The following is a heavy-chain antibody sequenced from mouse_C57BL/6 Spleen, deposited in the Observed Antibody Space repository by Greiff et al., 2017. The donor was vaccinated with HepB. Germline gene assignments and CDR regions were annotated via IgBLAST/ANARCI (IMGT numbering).Heavy chain of an antibody. CDR1: GFSLTSYG. V-gene: IGHV2-5*01. J-gene: IGHJ1*03. CDR2: IWRGGST. CDR3: AKNWGDWYFDV. Sequence: MESGPGLVQPSQSLSITCTVSGFSLTSYGVHWVRQSPGKGLEWLGVIWRGGSTDYNAAFMSRLSITKDNSKSQVFFKMNSLQADDTAIYYCAKNWGDWYFDVWGTGTTVTVSS.